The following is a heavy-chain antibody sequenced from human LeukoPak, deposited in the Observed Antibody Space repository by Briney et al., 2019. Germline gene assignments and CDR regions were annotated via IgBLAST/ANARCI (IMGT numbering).Heavy chain of an antibody. CDR1: GFTFSNAW. CDR3: TTGRGIQLWTRNPFDP. V-gene: IGHV3-15*01. Sequence: GGSLRLSCAASGFTFSNAWMSWVHQAPGKGLEWVGRIKSKTDGGTTDYAAPVKGRFTISRDDSKNTLYLQMNSLKTEDTAVYYCTTGRGIQLWTRNPFDPWGQGTLVTVSS. J-gene: IGHJ5*02. D-gene: IGHD5-18*01. CDR2: IKSKTDGGTT.